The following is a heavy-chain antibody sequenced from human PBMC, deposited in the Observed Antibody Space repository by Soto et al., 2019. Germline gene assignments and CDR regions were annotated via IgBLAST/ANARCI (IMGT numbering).Heavy chain of an antibody. CDR1: GYKFTSSW. CDR3: ARKDKSGYFNWFDP. CDR2: IFPSDSDT. D-gene: IGHD3-22*01. V-gene: IGHV5-51*01. J-gene: IGHJ5*02. Sequence: GESLKISCGTSGYKFTSSWIAWVLQMPGKGLEWMGIIFPSDSDTRYSPSFQGQVTISADRSTSTVFLQWASLKASDTAVYFCARKDKSGYFNWFDPWGQGTLVTRLL.